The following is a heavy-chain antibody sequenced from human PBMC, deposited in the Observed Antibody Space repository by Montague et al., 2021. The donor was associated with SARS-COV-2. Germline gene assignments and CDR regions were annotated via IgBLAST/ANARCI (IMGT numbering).Heavy chain of an antibody. D-gene: IGHD5-24*01. V-gene: IGHV4-59*12. CDR1: GGSINNSY. CDR2: IYYRGST. CDR3: AREDRWNWFDP. J-gene: IGHJ5*02. Sequence: SETLSLTCTVSGGSINNSYWSWIRQPPGKGLEWIGYIYYRGSTNYNPSLETRAIISVDPAKNQFSLKMSSVTAADTAVYYCAREDRWNWFDPWGQGTLVIVSS.